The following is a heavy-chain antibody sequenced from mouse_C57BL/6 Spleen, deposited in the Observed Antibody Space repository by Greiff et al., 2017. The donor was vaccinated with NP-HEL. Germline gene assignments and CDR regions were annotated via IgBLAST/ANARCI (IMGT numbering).Heavy chain of an antibody. J-gene: IGHJ2*01. CDR1: GYAFSSSW. Sequence: VQLVESGPELVKPGASVKISCKASGYAFSSSWMNWVKQRPGTGLEWIGRLYPGDGDTNYNGKFKGKATLTADKSSSTAYMQLSSLTSEDSAVYFCARVYPTTFDYWGQGTTLTVSS. CDR3: ARVYPTTFDY. D-gene: IGHD2-1*01. V-gene: IGHV1-82*01. CDR2: LYPGDGDT.